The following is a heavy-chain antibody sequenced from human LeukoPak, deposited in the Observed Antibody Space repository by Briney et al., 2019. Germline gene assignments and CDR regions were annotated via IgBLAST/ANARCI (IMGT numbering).Heavy chain of an antibody. CDR2: IYYSGST. J-gene: IGHJ4*02. V-gene: IGHV4-61*01. CDR3: ARDSRYSSGWFFDY. D-gene: IGHD6-19*01. CDR1: GGSVSSGSYY. Sequence: PSETLSLTCTVSGGSVSSGSYYWSWIRQPPGKGLEWIGYIYYSGSTNYNPSLKSRVTISVDTSKNQFSLKLSSVTAADTAVHYCARDSRYSSGWFFDYWGQGTLVTVSS.